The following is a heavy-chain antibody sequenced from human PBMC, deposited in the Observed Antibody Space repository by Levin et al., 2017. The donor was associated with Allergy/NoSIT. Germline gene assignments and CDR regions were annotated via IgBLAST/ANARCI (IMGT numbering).Heavy chain of an antibody. D-gene: IGHD3-16*01. V-gene: IGHV1-3*01. Sequence: GESLKISCKASGYTFTSYAMHWVRQAPGQRLEWMGWINAGNGNTKYSQKFQGRVTITRDTSASTAYMELSSLRSEDTAVYYCARIDGFGPWYFDLWGRGTLVTVSS. CDR2: INAGNGNT. J-gene: IGHJ2*01. CDR3: ARIDGFGPWYFDL. CDR1: GYTFTSYA.